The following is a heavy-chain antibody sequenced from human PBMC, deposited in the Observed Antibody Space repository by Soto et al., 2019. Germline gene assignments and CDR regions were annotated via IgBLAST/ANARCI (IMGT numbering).Heavy chain of an antibody. J-gene: IGHJ3*02. Sequence: EVQLLESGGGLVQPGGSLRLSCAASRFTFSSYAMSWVRQAPGKGLEWVSAISGSGGSTYYADSVKGRFTISRDNSKNTLYLQMNSLRAEDTAVYYCAHFMITFGGVIAWRAFDIWGQGTMVTVSS. CDR3: AHFMITFGGVIAWRAFDI. D-gene: IGHD3-16*02. CDR2: ISGSGGST. CDR1: RFTFSSYA. V-gene: IGHV3-23*01.